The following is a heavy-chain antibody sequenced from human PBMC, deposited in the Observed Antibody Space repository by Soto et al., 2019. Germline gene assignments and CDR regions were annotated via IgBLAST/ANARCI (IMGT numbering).Heavy chain of an antibody. CDR1: GDRDSSNRAG. D-gene: IGHD1-1*01. J-gene: IGHJ6*03. Sequence: PSQTLSLTCDICGDRDSSNRAGWNWIKQTPSRGLEWLGRTYYKSKWYYTYAASVKSRITVSPDTSKNQFSLQLTSVTPEDTAVYYCARGSWDDVSGHYYMDVWDKGTTVTGSS. CDR3: ARGSWDDVSGHYYMDV. CDR2: TYYKSKWYY. V-gene: IGHV6-1*01.